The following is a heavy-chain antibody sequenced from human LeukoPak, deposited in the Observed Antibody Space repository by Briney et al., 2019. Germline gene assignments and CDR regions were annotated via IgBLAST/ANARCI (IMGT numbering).Heavy chain of an antibody. CDR2: ISAYNGNT. V-gene: IGHV1-18*01. J-gene: IGHJ4*02. D-gene: IGHD3-16*02. CDR1: GYTFTSYG. CDR3: ARDSRYYDYVWGSYRYYFDY. Sequence: ASVKVSCKASGYTFTSYGISWVRQAPGQGLEWMGRISAYNGNTNYAQKLQGRVTMTTDTSTSTAYMELRSLRSDDTAVYYCARDSRYYDYVWGSYRYYFDYWGQGTLVTVSS.